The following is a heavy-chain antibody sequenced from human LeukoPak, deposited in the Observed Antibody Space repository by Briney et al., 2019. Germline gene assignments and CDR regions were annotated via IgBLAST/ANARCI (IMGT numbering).Heavy chain of an antibody. Sequence: SQTLSLTCTVSGGSISSGSYYWSWIRQPAGKGLEWIGRIYTSGSTNYNPSLKSRVTISVDTSKNQFSLKLSSVTAADTAVYYCASTYYYDSSGYYNYYYYYYMDVWGKGTTVTVS. CDR1: GGSISSGSYY. CDR3: ASTYYYDSSGYYNYYYYYYMDV. J-gene: IGHJ6*03. V-gene: IGHV4-61*02. D-gene: IGHD3-22*01. CDR2: IYTSGST.